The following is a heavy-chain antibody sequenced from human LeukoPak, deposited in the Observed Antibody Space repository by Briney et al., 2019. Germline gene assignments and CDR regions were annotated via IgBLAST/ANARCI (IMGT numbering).Heavy chain of an antibody. J-gene: IGHJ4*02. CDR2: IYYSGST. CDR1: GGSISSYY. Sequence: SETLSLTCTVSGGSISSYYWSWIRQPPGKGLEWIGYIYYSGSTNYNPSLKSRVTISVDTSENQFSLKLSSVTAADTAVYYCARRYWYYYDSSGYYFDYWGQGTLVTVSS. CDR3: ARRYWYYYDSSGYYFDY. D-gene: IGHD3-22*01. V-gene: IGHV4-59*08.